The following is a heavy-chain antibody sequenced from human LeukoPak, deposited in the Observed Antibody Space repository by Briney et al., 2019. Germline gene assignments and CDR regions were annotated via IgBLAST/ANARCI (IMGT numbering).Heavy chain of an antibody. J-gene: IGHJ4*02. CDR2: ISSSGSLI. CDR3: AREPLDY. Sequence: GGSLRLSCVASGFTFSDYSMNWVRQAPGKGLEWVSYISSSGSLIYYGDAVKGRFTISRDSARNTLYLLMNSLRAEDTAIYYCAREPLDYWGQGTLVTVPS. CDR1: GFTFSDYS. V-gene: IGHV3-48*01.